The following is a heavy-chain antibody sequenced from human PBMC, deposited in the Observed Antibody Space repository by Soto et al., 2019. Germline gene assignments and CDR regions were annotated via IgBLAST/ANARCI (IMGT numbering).Heavy chain of an antibody. D-gene: IGHD6-13*01. Sequence: GGSLRLSCAASGFTFSSYAMHWVRQAPGKGLEYVSAISSNGGNTYYADSVKGRFTISRDNYENTLYLQMGSLRPEDMAVYYCARGHHFTYSSNWFDWFDPWGQGTLVTVSS. J-gene: IGHJ5*02. CDR3: ARGHHFTYSSNWFDWFDP. V-gene: IGHV3-64*02. CDR1: GFTFSSYA. CDR2: ISSNGGNT.